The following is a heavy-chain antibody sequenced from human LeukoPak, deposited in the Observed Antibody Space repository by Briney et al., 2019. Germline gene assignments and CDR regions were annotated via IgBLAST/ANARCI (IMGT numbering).Heavy chain of an antibody. Sequence: GGSLRLSCAASGFTFSSYAMSWVRQAPGKGLEWVSAISGSGGSTYYADSVKGRFTISRDNSKNTLYLQMHSLRAEDTAVYYCAREVQLERQGTFDYWGQGTLVTVSS. D-gene: IGHD1-1*01. CDR3: AREVQLERQGTFDY. CDR1: GFTFSSYA. J-gene: IGHJ4*02. CDR2: ISGSGGST. V-gene: IGHV3-23*01.